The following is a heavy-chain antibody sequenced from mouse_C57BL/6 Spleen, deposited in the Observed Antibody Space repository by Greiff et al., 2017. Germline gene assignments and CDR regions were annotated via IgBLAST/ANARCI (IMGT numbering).Heavy chain of an antibody. CDR3: AKSLITTVVANYAMDY. Sequence: QVQLQQSGPGLVQPSQSLSITCTVSGFSLTSYGVHWVRQSPGKGLEWLGVIWSGGSTDYNAAFISRLSIGKDNSKSQVFFKMNSLQADDTAIYYCAKSLITTVVANYAMDYWGQGTSVTVSS. CDR2: IWSGGST. CDR1: GFSLTSYG. J-gene: IGHJ4*01. V-gene: IGHV2-2*01. D-gene: IGHD1-1*01.